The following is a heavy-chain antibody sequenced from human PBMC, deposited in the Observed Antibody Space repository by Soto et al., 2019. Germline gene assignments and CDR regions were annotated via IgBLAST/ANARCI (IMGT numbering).Heavy chain of an antibody. CDR3: ARDRGSMIVGEYFQH. Sequence: QVQLVESGGGVVQPGRSLRLSCAASGFTFSSYGMHWVRQAPGKGLEWVAVIWYDGSNKYYADSVKGRFTISRDNSKNTLYLQMNSLRAEDTAVYYCARDRGSMIVGEYFQHWGQGTLVTVSS. CDR2: IWYDGSNK. J-gene: IGHJ1*01. D-gene: IGHD3-22*01. V-gene: IGHV3-33*01. CDR1: GFTFSSYG.